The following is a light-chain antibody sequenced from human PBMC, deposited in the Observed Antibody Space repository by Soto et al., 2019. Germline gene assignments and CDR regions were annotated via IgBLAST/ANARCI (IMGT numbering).Light chain of an antibody. Sequence: EIVLTQSPATLSLSPGERATLSCRASQSVSSYLAWYQQKPGQAPRLLIYGASTRATGIPDRFSGSGSGTDFTLTISRLEPEDFAVYYCHQYGSSPRTFGPGTKVDIK. V-gene: IGKV3-20*01. CDR3: HQYGSSPRT. J-gene: IGKJ1*01. CDR2: GAS. CDR1: QSVSSY.